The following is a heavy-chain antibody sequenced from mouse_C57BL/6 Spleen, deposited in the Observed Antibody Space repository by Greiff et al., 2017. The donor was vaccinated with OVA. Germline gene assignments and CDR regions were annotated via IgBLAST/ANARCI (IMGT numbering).Heavy chain of an antibody. V-gene: IGHV1-69*02. J-gene: IGHJ2*01. CDR1: GYTFTSYW. CDR3: ARKGPLTGDY. Sequence: QVQLQQPGAELVKPGASVKVSCKASGYTFTSYWMHWVKQRPGQGLEWIGEIDPSDSYTNYNQKFKGKATLTVDTSSSTAYMQLSSLTSEDSAVYYCARKGPLTGDYWGQGTTLTVSS. CDR2: IDPSDSYT. D-gene: IGHD4-1*01.